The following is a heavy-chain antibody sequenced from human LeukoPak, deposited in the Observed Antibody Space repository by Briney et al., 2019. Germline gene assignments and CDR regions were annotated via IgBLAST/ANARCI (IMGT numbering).Heavy chain of an antibody. J-gene: IGHJ3*02. D-gene: IGHD2-15*01. V-gene: IGHV3-23*01. CDR2: ISGSGGST. CDR3: AKYQGVVVVAAKGGAFDI. Sequence: PGGSLRLSCAASGFTLNSYAMSWVRQAPGKGLEWVSAISGSGGSTYYADSVKGRFTISRDNSKNTLYLQMNSLRAEDRAVYYCAKYQGVVVVAAKGGAFDIWGQGTMVTVSS. CDR1: GFTLNSYA.